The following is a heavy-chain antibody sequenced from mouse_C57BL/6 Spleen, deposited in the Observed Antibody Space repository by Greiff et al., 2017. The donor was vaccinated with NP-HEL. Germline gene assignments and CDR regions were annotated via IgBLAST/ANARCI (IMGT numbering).Heavy chain of an antibody. Sequence: VQLQQSGAELVMPGASVKLSCKASGYTFTSYWMHWVKQRPGQGLEWIGEMDPSDSYTNYNQKFKGKSTLTVDKSSSTAYMQLSSLTSEDSAVYYCARYYGTGGRDFDVWGTGTTVTVSS. CDR3: ARYYGTGGRDFDV. CDR2: MDPSDSYT. D-gene: IGHD1-1*01. J-gene: IGHJ1*03. V-gene: IGHV1-69*01. CDR1: GYTFTSYW.